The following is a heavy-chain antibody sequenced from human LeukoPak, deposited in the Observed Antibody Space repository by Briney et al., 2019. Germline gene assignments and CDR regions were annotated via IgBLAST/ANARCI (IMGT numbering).Heavy chain of an antibody. D-gene: IGHD3-3*01. CDR1: GDSISSSSYS. CDR3: ARVTSRLWSHNIDV. V-gene: IGHV4-39*07. Sequence: SETLSLTCTVSGDSISSSSYSWAWIRQPPGKGLEWLATVYYRVTSYSNPSLRSRVSISLDASQNQLSLRVTSVTAADTAVYYCARVTSRLWSHNIDVWGKGTTVTVSS. J-gene: IGHJ6*03. CDR2: VYYRVTS.